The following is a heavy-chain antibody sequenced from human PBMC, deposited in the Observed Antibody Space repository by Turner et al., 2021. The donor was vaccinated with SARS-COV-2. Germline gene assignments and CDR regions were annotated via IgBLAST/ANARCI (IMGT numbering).Heavy chain of an antibody. V-gene: IGHV3-9*01. CDR2: VTWDGSDQ. J-gene: IGHJ4*02. CDR1: GYPFCESA. Sequence: AYLVESGGAAVPSGTSPQRSCPAPGYPFCESAIHWFRLIPGKGLEWVSGVTWDGSDQGYADSVKGRFTISRDNAKNSLNLQMDSLRPEDSALYYCAKANTRGYTYGYWHSWGQGTHVTVSS. CDR3: AKANTRGYTYGYWHS. D-gene: IGHD5-18*01.